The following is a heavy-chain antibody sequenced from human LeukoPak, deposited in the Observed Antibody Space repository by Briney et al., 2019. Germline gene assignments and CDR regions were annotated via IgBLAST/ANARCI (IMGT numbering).Heavy chain of an antibody. V-gene: IGHV1-69*13. J-gene: IGHJ4*02. D-gene: IGHD3-3*01. Sequence: ASVKVSCKASGGTFSSYAISWVRQAPGQGLEWMGGIIPIFGTANYAQKFQGRVTITADESTSTAYMELSSLRSEDTAVYYCARAEAYDFWSGYYYYWGQGTLVTVSS. CDR1: GGTFSSYA. CDR3: ARAEAYDFWSGYYYY. CDR2: IIPIFGTA.